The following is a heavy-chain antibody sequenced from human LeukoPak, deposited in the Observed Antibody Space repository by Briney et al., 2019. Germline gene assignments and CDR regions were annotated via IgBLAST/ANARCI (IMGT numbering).Heavy chain of an antibody. D-gene: IGHD6-19*01. Sequence: GASEKVTCKASGGTSSSYAISWVRQAPGQGLEWMGGIIPIFGTANYAQKFQGRVTITADKSTSTAYMELSSLRSEDTAVYYCARALEQWLAFDYWGQGTLVTVSS. CDR1: GGTSSSYA. CDR3: ARALEQWLAFDY. V-gene: IGHV1-69*06. J-gene: IGHJ4*02. CDR2: IIPIFGTA.